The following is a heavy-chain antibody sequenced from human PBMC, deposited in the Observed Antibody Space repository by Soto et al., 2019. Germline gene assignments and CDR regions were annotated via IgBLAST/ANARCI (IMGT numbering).Heavy chain of an antibody. CDR1: GFTFSSYS. J-gene: IGHJ6*02. Sequence: EVQLVESGGGLVQPGGSLRLCCAASGFTFSSYSMNWVRQAPGKGLEWVSYISRSSSTIYYADSVKGRFTISRDNAKNSLYLQMNSLRAEDTAVYYCARETLGCSSTSCYPIQIFNCYYGMDVWGQGTTVTVSS. CDR3: ARETLGCSSTSCYPIQIFNCYYGMDV. CDR2: ISRSSSTI. D-gene: IGHD2-2*01. V-gene: IGHV3-48*01.